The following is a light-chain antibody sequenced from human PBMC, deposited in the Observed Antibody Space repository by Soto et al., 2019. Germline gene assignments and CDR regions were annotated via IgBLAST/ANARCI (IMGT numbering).Light chain of an antibody. CDR2: GAS. CDR3: QQYSSPPQT. Sequence: EIVMTQSPATLSVSPGERATLSCRASQSVSSNLAWYQQKPGQAPRLLIYGASTRATGIPARFSGSGFGTDFTLTISRLEPEDFAVYFCQQYSSPPQTFGQGTKVDIK. CDR1: QSVSSN. J-gene: IGKJ1*01. V-gene: IGKV3-15*01.